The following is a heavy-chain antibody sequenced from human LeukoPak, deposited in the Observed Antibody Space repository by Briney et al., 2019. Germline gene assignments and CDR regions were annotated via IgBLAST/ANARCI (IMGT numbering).Heavy chain of an antibody. V-gene: IGHV4-38-2*02. CDR1: GYSISSGYY. J-gene: IGHJ4*02. CDR2: IYHSGST. D-gene: IGHD6-13*01. CDR3: ARDYGSSWYGDGIDY. Sequence: SETLSLTCTVSGYSISSGYYWGWIRQPPGKGLEWIGSIYHSGSTYYNPSLKSRVTISVDTSKNQFSLKLSSVTAADTAVYYCARDYGSSWYGDGIDYWGQGTQVTVSS.